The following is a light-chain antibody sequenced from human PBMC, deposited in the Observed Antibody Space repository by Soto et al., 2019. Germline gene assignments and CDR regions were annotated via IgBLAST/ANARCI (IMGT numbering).Light chain of an antibody. V-gene: IGKV3-11*01. J-gene: IGKJ4*01. CDR3: QQRGNCPLP. Sequence: ETGLTQSPATLSLSPGERATLSCRASQSVSSYLAWYQQKPGQAPRLLIYDASNRATGIPARFSGSGSGTDFTLTIGSLEPEDFAVYYCQQRGNCPLPFGGGTKVEIK. CDR2: DAS. CDR1: QSVSSY.